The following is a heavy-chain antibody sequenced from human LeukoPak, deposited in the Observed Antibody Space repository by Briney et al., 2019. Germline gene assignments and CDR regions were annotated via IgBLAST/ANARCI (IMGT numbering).Heavy chain of an antibody. D-gene: IGHD6-13*01. CDR2: IYYSGST. J-gene: IGHJ4*02. CDR3: ARDFAAAGGFDY. CDR1: GGSISSGDYY. V-gene: IGHV4-30-4*01. Sequence: PSQTLSLTCTVSGGSISSGDYYWSWIRQPPGKGLEWIGYIYYSGSTYYNPSLKSRVTISVDTSKNQFSLKLSSVTAADTAVYYCARDFAAAGGFDYWGQGTLVTVSS.